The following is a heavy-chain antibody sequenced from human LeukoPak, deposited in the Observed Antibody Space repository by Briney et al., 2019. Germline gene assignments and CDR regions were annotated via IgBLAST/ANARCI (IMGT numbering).Heavy chain of an antibody. CDR3: ARGAAGYSYG. Sequence: SETLSLTCTVSGGSISSFYWSWIRQPPGKGLEWIGHIYYSGNTNYNPSLKSRVTISIDTSKNQFSLRLSSVTAADTAVYYCARGAAGYSYGWGQGTLVTVSS. V-gene: IGHV4-59*01. J-gene: IGHJ4*02. CDR2: IYYSGNT. CDR1: GGSISSFY. D-gene: IGHD5-18*01.